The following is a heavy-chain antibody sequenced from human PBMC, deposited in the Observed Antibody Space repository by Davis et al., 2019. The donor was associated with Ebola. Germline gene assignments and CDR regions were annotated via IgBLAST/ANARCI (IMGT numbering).Heavy chain of an antibody. CDR2: ISYDGSNK. CDR1: GFTFSSYG. V-gene: IGHV3-30*18. CDR3: AKVRWPDDAFDI. J-gene: IGHJ3*02. Sequence: LKISCAASGFTFSSYGMHWVRRAPGKGLEWVAVISYDGSNKYYADSVKGRFTISRDNSKNTLYLQMNSLRAEDTAVYYCAKVRWPDDAFDIWGQGTMVTVSS. D-gene: IGHD1-14*01.